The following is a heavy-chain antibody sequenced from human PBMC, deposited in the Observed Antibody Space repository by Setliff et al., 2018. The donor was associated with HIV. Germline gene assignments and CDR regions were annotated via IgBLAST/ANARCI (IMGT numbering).Heavy chain of an antibody. D-gene: IGHD6-6*01. CDR3: ARGTAPPSGFYSHYYLDV. V-gene: IGHV4-59*08. Sequence: PSETLSLTCTVSGGSISHYYWNWIRQSPGKGLEWIGFISYSGTTNYNPSLESRVTISIDTSNNQFSLKVSSVTAADTAVYYCARGTAPPSGFYSHYYLDVWGKGTTVTVSS. J-gene: IGHJ6*03. CDR2: ISYSGTT. CDR1: GGSISHYY.